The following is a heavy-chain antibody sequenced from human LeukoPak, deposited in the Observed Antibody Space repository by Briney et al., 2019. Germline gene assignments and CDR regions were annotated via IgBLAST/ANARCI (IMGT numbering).Heavy chain of an antibody. Sequence: GGSLRLSCAASGFMFSSYWMTWVRQAPGKGLEWVAVISYDGSNKYYADSVKGRFTISRDNSKNTLYLQMNSLRAEDTAVYYCARSPMIVNAFDIWGQGTMVTVSS. J-gene: IGHJ3*02. D-gene: IGHD3-22*01. CDR2: ISYDGSNK. CDR3: ARSPMIVNAFDI. V-gene: IGHV3-30*03. CDR1: GFMFSSYW.